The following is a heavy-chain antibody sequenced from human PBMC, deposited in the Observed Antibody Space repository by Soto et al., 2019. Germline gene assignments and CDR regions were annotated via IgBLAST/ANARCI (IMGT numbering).Heavy chain of an antibody. D-gene: IGHD1-26*01. CDR2: LIPILRTA. Sequence: QVQLVQSGAEVKKPGSSVKVSCKASGGTFSSYAISWVRQAPGQGLEWMGGLIPILRTADYAQKFQGRVTITADESTRTAYIELSSLRSEDTAVYYCASHSGSSPEGRYYYGMDVWGQGTTGTVSS. CDR3: ASHSGSSPEGRYYYGMDV. CDR1: GGTFSSYA. V-gene: IGHV1-69*12. J-gene: IGHJ6*02.